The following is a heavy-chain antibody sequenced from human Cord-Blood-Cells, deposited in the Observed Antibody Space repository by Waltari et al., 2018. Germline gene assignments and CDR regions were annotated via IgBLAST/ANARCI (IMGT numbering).Heavy chain of an antibody. CDR3: ARVVVAATGYYYGMDV. V-gene: IGHV4-34*01. D-gene: IGHD2-15*01. Sequence: QVQLQQWGAGLLKPSETLSLTCAVYGGSFSGYYWSWIRQPPGKGLEWIGEIKQSGSTNYNPSLKSRVTISVDTSKNQFSLKLSSVTAADTAVYYCARVVVAATGYYYGMDVWGQGTTVTVSS. CDR2: IKQSGST. CDR1: GGSFSGYY. J-gene: IGHJ6*02.